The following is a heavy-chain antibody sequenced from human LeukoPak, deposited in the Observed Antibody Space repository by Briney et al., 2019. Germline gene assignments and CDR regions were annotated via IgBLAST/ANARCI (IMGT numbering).Heavy chain of an antibody. D-gene: IGHD3-22*01. CDR2: ISGSGGST. V-gene: IGHV3-23*01. J-gene: IGHJ4*02. Sequence: PGGSLRLSWASSGFTFSNYAMSWVRQAPGKGLEWVSAISGSGGSTYYADSVKGRFTISRDNSKNTLYLQMNSLRAEDTAVYYCAKFPTYYYDSSGYSYFDYWGQGTLVTVSS. CDR1: GFTFSNYA. CDR3: AKFPTYYYDSSGYSYFDY.